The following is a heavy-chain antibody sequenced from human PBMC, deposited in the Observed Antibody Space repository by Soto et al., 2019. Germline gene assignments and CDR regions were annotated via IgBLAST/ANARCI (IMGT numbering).Heavy chain of an antibody. D-gene: IGHD3-16*01. V-gene: IGHV1-18*01. CDR3: ARGGIRRGKNNPTPEDY. CDR1: GYTFTSYG. CDR2: ISAYNGNT. J-gene: IGHJ4*02. Sequence: QVQLVQSGAEVKKPGASVKVSCKASGYTFTSYGISWVRQAPGQGLEWVGGISAYNGNTNYAQKLQGRGTMTTDTSTSTAYMELRSLRSDDTAVYYCARGGIRRGKNNPTPEDYWGQGTLVTVSS.